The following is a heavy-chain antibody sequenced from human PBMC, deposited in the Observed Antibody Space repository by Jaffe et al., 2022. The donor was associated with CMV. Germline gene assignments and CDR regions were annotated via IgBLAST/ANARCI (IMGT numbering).Heavy chain of an antibody. V-gene: IGHV3-7*01. CDR1: GFTFSSYW. Sequence: EVQLVESGGGLVQPGGSLRLSCAASGFTFSSYWMSWVRQAPGKGLEWVANIKQDGSEKYYVDSVKGRFTISRDNAKNSLYLQMNSLRAEDTAVYYCASLTIFGVVGLADDWFDPWGQGTLVTVSS. CDR3: ASLTIFGVVGLADDWFDP. D-gene: IGHD3-3*01. CDR2: IKQDGSEK. J-gene: IGHJ5*02.